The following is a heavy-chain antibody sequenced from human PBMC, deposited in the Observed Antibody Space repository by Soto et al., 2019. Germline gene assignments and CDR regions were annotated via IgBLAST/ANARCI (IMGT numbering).Heavy chain of an antibody. CDR3: AKVGHCSSTRCYPASYYYYMDV. CDR2: ISGSGGST. Sequence: GGSLRLSCAASGFTFSSYAMSWVRQAPGKGLEWVSAISGSGGSTYYADSVKGRFTISRDNSKNTLYLQMNSLRAEDTAVYYCAKVGHCSSTRCYPASYYYYMDVWGKGTTDTVSS. V-gene: IGHV3-23*01. D-gene: IGHD2-2*01. J-gene: IGHJ6*03. CDR1: GFTFSSYA.